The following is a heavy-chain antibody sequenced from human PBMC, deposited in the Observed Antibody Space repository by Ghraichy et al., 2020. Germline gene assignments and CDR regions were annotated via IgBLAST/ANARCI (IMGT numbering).Heavy chain of an antibody. Sequence: GGSLRLSCEASRFPFSHYGMHWVRQAPGKGLEWVAVIWFGGSHIYYGDTVKGRVTISRDNSKNTLYLEMNSVRAEDTAVYYCARDGSSVTPSYYYYMDVWGKGTKVTVSS. V-gene: IGHV3-33*01. CDR2: IWFGGSHI. CDR3: ARDGSSVTPSYYYYMDV. CDR1: RFPFSHYG. J-gene: IGHJ6*03. D-gene: IGHD3-10*01.